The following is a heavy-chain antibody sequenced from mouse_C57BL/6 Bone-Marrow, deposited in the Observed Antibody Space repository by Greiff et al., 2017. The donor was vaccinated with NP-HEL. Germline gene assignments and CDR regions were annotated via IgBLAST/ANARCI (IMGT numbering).Heavy chain of an antibody. Sequence: EVQLQESVAELVRPGASVKLSCTASGFNITNTYMHWVKQRPEQGLEWIGRIDPANGNTKYAPKFQGKATITADTSSTTAYLQLSSLTSEASATYYCARTGYYPFAYWGQGTLVTVSA. V-gene: IGHV14-3*01. CDR2: IDPANGNT. J-gene: IGHJ3*01. CDR1: GFNITNTY. D-gene: IGHD2-3*01. CDR3: ARTGYYPFAY.